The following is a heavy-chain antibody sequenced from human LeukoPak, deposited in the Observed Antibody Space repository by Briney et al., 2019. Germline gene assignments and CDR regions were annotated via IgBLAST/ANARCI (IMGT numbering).Heavy chain of an antibody. CDR2: IYKCGST. J-gene: IGHJ6*03. Sequence: PSETLSLTCTVSGGSISNYYWSWIRQPPGKGLEWIGYIYKCGSTDYNPSLKSRVTISVDTSKNQFSLKLSSVTAADTAVYYCARGLYGGYYYYYMDVWGKGTTVTVSS. V-gene: IGHV4-59*12. CDR1: GGSISNYY. CDR3: ARGLYGGYYYYYMDV. D-gene: IGHD3-16*01.